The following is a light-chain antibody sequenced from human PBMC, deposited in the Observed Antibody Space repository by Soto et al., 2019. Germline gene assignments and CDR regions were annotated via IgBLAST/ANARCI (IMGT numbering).Light chain of an antibody. CDR1: SSDVGGYNY. CDR2: AVS. Sequence: QSVLTQPASVSGSPGQSITISCTGTSSDVGGYNYVSWYQQHPGKAPKLMIYAVSNRPSGVSNRFSGSKSGNTASLTISGLQDEDEAAYYCSTSSSTSTTWVFGGGTKLTVL. J-gene: IGLJ3*02. CDR3: STSSSTSTTWV. V-gene: IGLV2-14*01.